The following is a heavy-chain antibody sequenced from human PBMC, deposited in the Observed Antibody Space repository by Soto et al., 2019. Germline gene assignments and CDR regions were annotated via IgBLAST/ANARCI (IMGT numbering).Heavy chain of an antibody. CDR2: ISTSSGTI. Sequence: GESLKISCAASGFTFSSYNMNWVRQAPGKGLEWVSYISTSSGTIYYADSVKRRFTISRDNAKNSLYLQMDSLRVEDTAVYYCARAGSGSYYAYWGQGTLVTVSS. CDR3: ARAGSGSYYAY. V-gene: IGHV3-48*01. D-gene: IGHD3-10*01. J-gene: IGHJ4*02. CDR1: GFTFSSYN.